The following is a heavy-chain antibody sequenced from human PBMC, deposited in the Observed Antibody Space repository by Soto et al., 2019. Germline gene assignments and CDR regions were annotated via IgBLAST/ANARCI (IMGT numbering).Heavy chain of an antibody. CDR2: ISHDGSNK. CDR3: ARVPSSSGRAHFDF. V-gene: IGHV3-30-3*01. J-gene: IGHJ4*02. D-gene: IGHD3-3*01. Sequence: QVQLVESGGGVVQPGRSLRLSCAASGFTFSSYAMHWVRQAPGKGLEWVAVISHDGSNKYYADSVKGRFTISRDNSRNPLYLQMNSLRAEDTAVYYCARVPSSSGRAHFDFWGQGTLVTFSS. CDR1: GFTFSSYA.